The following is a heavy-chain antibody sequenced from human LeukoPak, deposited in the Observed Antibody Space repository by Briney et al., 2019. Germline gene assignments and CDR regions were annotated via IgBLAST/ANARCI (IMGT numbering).Heavy chain of an antibody. CDR1: GFTFSSYG. Sequence: PGGTLRLSCAASGFTFSSYGMSWVRQAPGKGLEWVSAISGSGGSTYYADSVKGRFNISRDNSKNTLYLQMNSLRAEDTAVYYCAKAYSSSWYEYYFDYWGQGTLVTVSS. J-gene: IGHJ4*02. V-gene: IGHV3-23*01. D-gene: IGHD6-13*01. CDR3: AKAYSSSWYEYYFDY. CDR2: ISGSGGST.